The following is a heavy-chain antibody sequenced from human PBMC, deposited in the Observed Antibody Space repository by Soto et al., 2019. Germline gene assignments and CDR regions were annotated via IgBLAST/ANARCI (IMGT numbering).Heavy chain of an antibody. D-gene: IGHD6-13*01. CDR2: IYSGGST. V-gene: IGHV3-53*01. CDR1: GFTVSNNY. J-gene: IGHJ4*02. Sequence: EVQLVESVGGLIQPGGSLRLSCAASGFTVSNNYMRWVRQAPGKGLEWVSLIYSGGSTHYADSVKGRFTISRDNSKNTLYLQMNSLRVEDTAVYYCARDPPGIAASGGGGWGQGTLVTVSS. CDR3: ARDPPGIAASGGGG.